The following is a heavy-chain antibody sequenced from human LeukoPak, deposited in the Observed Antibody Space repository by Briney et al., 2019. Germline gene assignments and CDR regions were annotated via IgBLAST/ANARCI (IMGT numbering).Heavy chain of an antibody. Sequence: ASVKVSCKAFGYTFTSYYMHWVRQAPGQGLEWMGIINPSGGSTSYAQKFQGRVTMTRDTSTSTVYMELSSLRSEDTAVYYCASLGSVAGTKMPNDYWGQGTLVTVSS. D-gene: IGHD6-19*01. CDR1: GYTFTSYY. CDR2: INPSGGST. V-gene: IGHV1-46*03. CDR3: ASLGSVAGTKMPNDY. J-gene: IGHJ4*02.